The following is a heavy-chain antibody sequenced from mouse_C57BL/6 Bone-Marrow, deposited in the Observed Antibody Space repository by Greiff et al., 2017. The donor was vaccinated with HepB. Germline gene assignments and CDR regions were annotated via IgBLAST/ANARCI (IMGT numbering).Heavy chain of an antibody. J-gene: IGHJ3*01. CDR1: GYTFTSYW. V-gene: IGHV1-7*01. D-gene: IGHD2-4*01. CDR3: ARLDYDYDSWFAY. Sequence: QVQLQQSGAELAKPGASVKLSCKASGYTFTSYWMHWVTQRPGQGLEWIGYINPSSGYTKYNQKFKDKATLTADKSSSTAYMQLSSLTYEDSAVYYCARLDYDYDSWFAYWGQGTLVTVSA. CDR2: INPSSGYT.